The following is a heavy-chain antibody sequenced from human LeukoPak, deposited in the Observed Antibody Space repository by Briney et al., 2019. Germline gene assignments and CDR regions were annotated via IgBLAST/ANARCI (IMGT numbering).Heavy chain of an antibody. V-gene: IGHV3-30*02. CDR3: ATFSSIAARPVDY. D-gene: IGHD6-6*01. Sequence: GGSLRLSCAASGFTFSSYGMHWVRQAPGKGLEWVAFIRYDGSNKYYADSVKGRFTISRDNSKNTLYLQMNSLRAEDTAVYYCATFSSIAARPVDYWGQGTLVTVSS. CDR2: IRYDGSNK. CDR1: GFTFSSYG. J-gene: IGHJ4*02.